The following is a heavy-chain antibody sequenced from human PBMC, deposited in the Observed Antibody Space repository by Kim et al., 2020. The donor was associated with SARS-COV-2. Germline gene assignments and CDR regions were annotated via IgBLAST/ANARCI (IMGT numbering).Heavy chain of an antibody. Sequence: SETLSLTCTVSGGSISSYYWSWIRQPPGKGLEWIGYIYYSGSTNYNPSLKSRVTISVDTSKNQFSLKLSSVTAADTAVYYCARDAETGYYYDSSAPHAFDIWGQGTMVTVSS. D-gene: IGHD3-22*01. CDR2: IYYSGST. J-gene: IGHJ3*02. CDR1: GGSISSYY. V-gene: IGHV4-59*01. CDR3: ARDAETGYYYDSSAPHAFDI.